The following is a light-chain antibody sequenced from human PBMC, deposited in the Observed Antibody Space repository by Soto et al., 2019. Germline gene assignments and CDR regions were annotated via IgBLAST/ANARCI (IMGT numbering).Light chain of an antibody. CDR3: QQYYSPPLT. Sequence: DIVMTQSPDSLAVSLGERANINCKSSQSVLYSSNNKNYLAWYQQKPGQPPKLLIYWASTRESGVPDRFSGGGSGTDFTLTISSLQAEDVAVYYCQQYYSPPLTFGGGPKLEVK. CDR2: WAS. J-gene: IGKJ4*01. V-gene: IGKV4-1*01. CDR1: QSVLYSSNNKNY.